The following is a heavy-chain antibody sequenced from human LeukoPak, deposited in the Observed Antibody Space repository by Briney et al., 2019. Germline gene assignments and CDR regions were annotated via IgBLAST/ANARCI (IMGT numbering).Heavy chain of an antibody. J-gene: IGHJ5*02. Sequence: GGSLRLSCAASGFTVSSNYMSWVRQAPGKGLEWVSVIYSGGSTYYADSVKGRFTISRDNSKNTLYLQMNSLRAEDTAVYYCARDQGYSYGYAWLDPWGQGTLVTVSS. CDR2: IYSGGST. CDR3: ARDQGYSYGYAWLDP. V-gene: IGHV3-53*01. CDR1: GFTVSSNY. D-gene: IGHD5-18*01.